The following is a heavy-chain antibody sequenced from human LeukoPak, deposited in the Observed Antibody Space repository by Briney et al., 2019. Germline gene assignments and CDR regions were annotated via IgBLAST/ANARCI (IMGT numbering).Heavy chain of an antibody. Sequence: ASVKVSCKVSGYTLTELSMHWVRQAPGKGLEWMGGFGPEDGETIYAQKFQGRVTMTEDTSTDTAYMELSSLRSEDTAVYYCATVRGYSYSFDAFDIWGQGTMVTVSS. D-gene: IGHD5-18*01. CDR3: ATVRGYSYSFDAFDI. V-gene: IGHV1-24*01. J-gene: IGHJ3*02. CDR1: GYTLTELS. CDR2: FGPEDGET.